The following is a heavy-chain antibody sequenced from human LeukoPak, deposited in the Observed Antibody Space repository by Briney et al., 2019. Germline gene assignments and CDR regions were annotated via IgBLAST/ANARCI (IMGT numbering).Heavy chain of an antibody. V-gene: IGHV1-69*13. CDR1: GGTFSSYA. J-gene: IGHJ6*04. CDR3: ASQGSRYCSGGSCYPSRHYYYYYGMDV. Sequence: RRASVKVSCMASGGTFSSYAISWVRQAPGQGLEWMGGIIPIFGTANYAQKFQGRVTITADESTSTAYMELSSLRSEDTAVYYCASQGSRYCSGGSCYPSRHYYYYYGMDVWGKGTTVTVSS. D-gene: IGHD2-15*01. CDR2: IIPIFGTA.